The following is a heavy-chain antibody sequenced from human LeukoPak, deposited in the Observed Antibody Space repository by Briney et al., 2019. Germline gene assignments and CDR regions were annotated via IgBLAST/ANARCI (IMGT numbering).Heavy chain of an antibody. Sequence: SETLSLTCTVSGGSISGSRTWGWIRQPPGKGLEWIGNIHYDGRTASNPSLKSRVTISLDTSKNQFSLKVSSVTAADMAFYYCARVFTAAGLDFWGQGTLVTVSS. D-gene: IGHD6-25*01. CDR1: GGSISGSRT. CDR2: IHYDGRT. V-gene: IGHV4-39*07. J-gene: IGHJ4*01. CDR3: ARVFTAAGLDF.